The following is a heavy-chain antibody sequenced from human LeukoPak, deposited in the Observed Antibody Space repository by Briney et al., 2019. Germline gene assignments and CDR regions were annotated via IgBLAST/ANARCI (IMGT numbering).Heavy chain of an antibody. V-gene: IGHV4-38-2*01. J-gene: IGHJ4*02. CDR1: GYSINSGYY. Sequence: SETLSLTCAVSGYSINSGYYWGWIRQPPGKGLEWIGSIYHSGSTYYNPSLKSRVTISVDTSKNQFSLKLSSVTAADTAVYYCARLEEDFWSGKPAIAIDYWGQGTLVTVSS. D-gene: IGHD3-3*01. CDR3: ARLEEDFWSGKPAIAIDY. CDR2: IYHSGST.